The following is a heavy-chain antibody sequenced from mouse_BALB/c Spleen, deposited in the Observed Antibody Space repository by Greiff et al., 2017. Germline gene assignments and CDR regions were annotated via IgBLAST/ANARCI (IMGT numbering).Heavy chain of an antibody. CDR1: GFSLTDYG. Sequence: VKLMESGPGLVAPSQSLSITCTVSGFSLTDYGVSWIRQPPGKGLEWLGVIWGGGSTYYNSALKSRLSISKDNSKSQVFLKMNSLQTDDTAMYYCAKQGGYGSSYLYYYAMDYWGQGTSVTVSS. D-gene: IGHD1-1*01. J-gene: IGHJ4*01. CDR2: IWGGGST. CDR3: AKQGGYGSSYLYYYAMDY. V-gene: IGHV2-6-5*01.